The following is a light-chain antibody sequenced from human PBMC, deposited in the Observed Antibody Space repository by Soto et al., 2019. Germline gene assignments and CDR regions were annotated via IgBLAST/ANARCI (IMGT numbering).Light chain of an antibody. CDR3: QQRGDWPKT. CDR2: DAS. CDR1: QSVSSY. J-gene: IGKJ1*01. V-gene: IGKV3-11*01. Sequence: EIVLTQSPATLSLSPGERATLSCRASQSVSSYLAWYQKKPGQAPRLLIYDASNRATGIPARFSGSGSGTDFTLTISSLEPEDFAVYYCQQRGDWPKTFGQGTKVEIK.